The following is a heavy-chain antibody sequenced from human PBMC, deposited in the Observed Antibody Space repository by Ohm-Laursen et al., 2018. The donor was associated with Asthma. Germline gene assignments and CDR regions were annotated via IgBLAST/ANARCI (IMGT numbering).Heavy chain of an antibody. V-gene: IGHV3-7*05. CDR1: GLTFSSYW. D-gene: IGHD4-17*01. CDR3: ARVKAVYGDYEGFYDY. J-gene: IGHJ4*02. Sequence: SLRLSCSASGLTFSSYWMTWVRQAPGKGPEWVAHIKEDGSEESYLASVKGRFTISRDNAKNSLYLQMNSLRAEDTAVYYCARVKAVYGDYEGFYDYWGQGTLVTVSS. CDR2: IKEDGSEE.